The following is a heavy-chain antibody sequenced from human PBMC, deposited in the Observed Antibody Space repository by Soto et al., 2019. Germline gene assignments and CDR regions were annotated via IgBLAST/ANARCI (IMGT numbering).Heavy chain of an antibody. J-gene: IGHJ4*02. CDR2: IYTSGST. CDR3: ARDLWYDSSGYYYDGPHFDY. CDR1: GGSISSYY. D-gene: IGHD3-22*01. V-gene: IGHV4-4*07. Sequence: SETLSLTCTVSGGSISSYYWSWIRQPAGKGLEWIRRIYTSGSTNYNPSLKSRVTMSVDTSKNQFSLKLSSVTAADTAVYYCARDLWYDSSGYYYDGPHFDYWGQGTLVTVPQ.